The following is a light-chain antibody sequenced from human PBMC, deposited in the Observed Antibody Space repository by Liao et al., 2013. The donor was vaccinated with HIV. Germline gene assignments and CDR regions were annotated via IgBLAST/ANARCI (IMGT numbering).Light chain of an antibody. CDR2: YDS. CDR1: NIGIKS. V-gene: IGLV3-21*01. J-gene: IGLJ1*01. CDR3: QAWDSSTFYV. Sequence: SYELTQPPSVSVAPGKTARITCGGSNIGIKSVHWYQQKAGQAPVLVIYYDSDRPSGIPERISGSNSGNTATLTISGTQAMDEADYYCQAWDSSTFYVFGTGTKVTVL.